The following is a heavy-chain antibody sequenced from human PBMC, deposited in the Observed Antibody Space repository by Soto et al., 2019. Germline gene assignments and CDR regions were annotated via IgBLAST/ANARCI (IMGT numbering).Heavy chain of an antibody. CDR2: IRRSGDYT. D-gene: IGHD1-1*01. J-gene: IGHJ6*02. Sequence: EVQLVESGGGLVMPGGSLRLSYIASGFSFSTYSMNWVRQAPGKGLEWVSSIRRSGDYTYYADSLKGRFTISRDNAKNSLSLQMISLRAEDTAVYYCARSTSLGGMDVWGQGTTVTVSS. CDR1: GFSFSTYS. CDR3: ARSTSLGGMDV. V-gene: IGHV3-21*01.